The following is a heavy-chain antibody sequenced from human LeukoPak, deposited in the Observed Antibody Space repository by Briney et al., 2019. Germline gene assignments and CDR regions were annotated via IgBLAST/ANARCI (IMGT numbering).Heavy chain of an antibody. CDR3: AKARLLTGYYDY. Sequence: GGSLRLSCAASGFTFSSYAMSWVRQAPGKGLEWVSAISGRGGSTYYADSVKGRFTISRDNSKNTLYLQMNSLRADDTAVYYCAKARLLTGYYDYWGQGTLVTVSS. J-gene: IGHJ4*02. CDR2: ISGRGGST. V-gene: IGHV3-23*01. CDR1: GFTFSSYA. D-gene: IGHD2-8*02.